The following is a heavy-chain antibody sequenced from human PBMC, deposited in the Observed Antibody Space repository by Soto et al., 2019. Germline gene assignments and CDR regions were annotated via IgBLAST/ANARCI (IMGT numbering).Heavy chain of an antibody. V-gene: IGHV4-39*01. CDR1: GGSISSSSYY. J-gene: IGHJ5*02. D-gene: IGHD6-13*01. CDR2: IYYSGST. CDR3: AGLAAAGLPYNWFDP. Sequence: QLQLQESGPGLVKPSETLSLTCTVSGGSISSSSYYWGWIRQPPGKGLEWIGSIYYSGSTYYNPSFKSVVTIPVDTPKNQFSLKLSSVPAADTAVYYCAGLAAAGLPYNWFDPWGQGTLVPASS.